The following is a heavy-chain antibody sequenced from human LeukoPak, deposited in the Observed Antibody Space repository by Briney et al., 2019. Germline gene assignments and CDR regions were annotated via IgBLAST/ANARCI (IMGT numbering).Heavy chain of an antibody. CDR2: ISYDGSSK. V-gene: IGHV3-30-3*01. D-gene: IGHD3-16*01. CDR1: GFTFSSYA. CDR3: AREIWGTFKD. J-gene: IGHJ4*02. Sequence: GGSTRLSCAASGFTFSSYAMYWVRQAPGKGLEWVTFISYDGSSKYYADSVKGRFTISRDNSKNTLFLQMNSLRDEDTAVYYCAREIWGTFKDWGQGTLVTVSS.